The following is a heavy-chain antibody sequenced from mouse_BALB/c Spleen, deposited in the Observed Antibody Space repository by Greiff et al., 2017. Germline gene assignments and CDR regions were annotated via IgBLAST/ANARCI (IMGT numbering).Heavy chain of an antibody. Sequence: VKLMESGPELVKPGASVKISCKASGYAFSSSWMNWVKQRPGQGLEWIGRIYPGDGDTNYNGKFKGKATLTADKSSSTAYMQLSSLTSVDSAVYFCARLMFYGYDTYAMDYWGQGTSVTVSS. V-gene: IGHV1-82*01. CDR1: GYAFSSSW. J-gene: IGHJ4*01. CDR2: IYPGDGDT. CDR3: ARLMFYGYDTYAMDY. D-gene: IGHD2-2*01.